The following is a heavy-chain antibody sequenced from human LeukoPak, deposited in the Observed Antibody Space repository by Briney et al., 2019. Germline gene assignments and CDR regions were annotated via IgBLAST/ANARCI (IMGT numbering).Heavy chain of an antibody. V-gene: IGHV4-39*07. Sequence: PSETLSLTCTVSGGSISSSSYYWGWIRQPPGKGLEWIGSIYYSGSTYYNPSLKSRVTMSVDTSKNQFSLKLSSVTAADTAVYYCARSIVVIPAAIHFDPWGQGTLVTVSS. J-gene: IGHJ5*02. CDR3: ARSIVVIPAAIHFDP. CDR2: IYYSGST. CDR1: GGSISSSSYY. D-gene: IGHD2-2*02.